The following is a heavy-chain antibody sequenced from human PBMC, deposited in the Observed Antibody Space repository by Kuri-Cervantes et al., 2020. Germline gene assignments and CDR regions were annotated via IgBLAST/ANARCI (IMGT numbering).Heavy chain of an antibody. D-gene: IGHD2-2*01. CDR1: GYTFTSYY. CDR3: AKDRLGYCSSTSCNWAIYYYGMDV. V-gene: IGHV1-46*01. CDR2: INPSGGST. Sequence: ASVKVSCKASGYTFTSYYMHWVRQAPGQGLEWMGIINPSGGSTSYAQKFQGRVTMTRDTSTSTVYMELSSLRSEDTAVYYCAKDRLGYCSSTSCNWAIYYYGMDVWGQGATVTVSS. J-gene: IGHJ6*02.